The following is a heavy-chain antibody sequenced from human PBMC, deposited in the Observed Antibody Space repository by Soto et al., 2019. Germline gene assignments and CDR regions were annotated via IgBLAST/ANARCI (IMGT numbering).Heavy chain of an antibody. V-gene: IGHV4-61*01. J-gene: IGHJ6*02. CDR1: GGSVSSGSYY. Sequence: SETLSLTCTVSGGSVSSGSYYWSWIRQPPGKGLEWIGYIYYSGSTNYNPSLKSRVTISVDTSKNQFSLKLSSVTAADTAVYCCARDRYDFWSGYLYYYYGMDVWGQGTTVTVSS. D-gene: IGHD3-3*01. CDR3: ARDRYDFWSGYLYYYYGMDV. CDR2: IYYSGST.